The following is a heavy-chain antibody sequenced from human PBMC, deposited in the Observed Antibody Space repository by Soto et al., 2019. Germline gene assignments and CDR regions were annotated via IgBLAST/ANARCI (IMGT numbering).Heavy chain of an antibody. CDR3: ARDGNGGLDY. J-gene: IGHJ4*02. CDR2: ISSTSAI. Sequence: PGGSLRLSCASSGLTFSSYNMYLVRQAPGKGLEWVVYISSTSAIYHADSVKGRFTISRGNLQKSVFLQMNSLRDEDTAVYYCARDGNGGLDYWGQGALVTVSS. D-gene: IGHD3-16*01. CDR1: GLTFSSYN. V-gene: IGHV3-48*02.